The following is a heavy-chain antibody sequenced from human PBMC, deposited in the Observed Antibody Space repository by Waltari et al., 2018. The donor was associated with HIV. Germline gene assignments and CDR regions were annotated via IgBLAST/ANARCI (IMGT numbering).Heavy chain of an antibody. CDR2: FDPGDDET. D-gene: IGHD1-26*01. CDR1: GYTLTELS. Sequence: QVQLIQSGAEVKKPGASVKVSCKVFGYTLTELSMHWVRQAPGKGLEWMGGFDPGDDETICAQNFQGRVTMTEDTSTDSAYMELSSLTSEDTAVYYCATGGGTTSIQLYDLDVWGQGTTVTVSS. V-gene: IGHV1-24*01. CDR3: ATGGGTTSIQLYDLDV. J-gene: IGHJ6*02.